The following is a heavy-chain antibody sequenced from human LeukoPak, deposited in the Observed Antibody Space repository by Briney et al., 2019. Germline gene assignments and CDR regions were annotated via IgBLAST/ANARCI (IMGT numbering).Heavy chain of an antibody. CDR3: ARRVRRLRGRYYYYGMDV. V-gene: IGHV4-34*01. CDR2: INHSGST. CDR1: GGSFSGYY. J-gene: IGHJ6*02. D-gene: IGHD5-12*01. Sequence: SETLSLTCAVYGGSFSGYYCSWIRQPPGKGLEWSGEINHSGSTNYNPSLKSRVTISVDTSKNQLSLKVRSVTAADTAVYYCARRVRRLRGRYYYYGMDVWGQGTTVTVSS.